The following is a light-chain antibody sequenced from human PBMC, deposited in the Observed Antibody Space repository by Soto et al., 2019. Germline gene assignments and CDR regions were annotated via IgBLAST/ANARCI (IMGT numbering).Light chain of an antibody. CDR1: QGISNW. CDR3: QQSYDSRSIT. J-gene: IGKJ5*01. CDR2: AAS. Sequence: IAMTLSPPTVSPSVGNTVTITRLPSQGISNWLAWYQQKPGKAPKLLIYAASTLQSGVPSRFSGSGSGTDFTLTISSLQPEDYATYYCQQSYDSRSITVGQGGRLAIK. V-gene: IGKV1-12*01.